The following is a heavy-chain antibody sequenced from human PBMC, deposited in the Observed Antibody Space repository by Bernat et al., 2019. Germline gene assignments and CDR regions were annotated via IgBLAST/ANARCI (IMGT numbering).Heavy chain of an antibody. J-gene: IGHJ3*02. CDR3: ARGLAQYNGNGDAFDN. D-gene: IGHD1-1*01. CDR1: GYTFTGYY. V-gene: IGHV1-2*04. CDR2: INPNSGGT. Sequence: QVQLVQSGAEVKKPGASVKVSCKASGYTFTGYYMHWVRQAPGQGLEWMGWINPNSGGTNYAQKFQGWVTMTRDTSISTAYMELSRLRSDDTAVYYCARGLAQYNGNGDAFDNWGQGTMVTVSS.